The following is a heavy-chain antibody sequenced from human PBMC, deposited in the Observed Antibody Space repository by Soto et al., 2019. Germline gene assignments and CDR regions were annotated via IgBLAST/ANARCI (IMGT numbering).Heavy chain of an antibody. CDR1: GFTFNTYW. J-gene: IGHJ4*02. V-gene: IGHV3-7*01. CDR3: ARGVQNFDN. CDR2: IKEDGSEK. Sequence: HPGGSLRLSCAASGFTFNTYWMTWVRQAPGKGLEWVANIKEDGSEKYYVDSVKGRFTISRDNSKNSLYLQMNSLRVEDTAVYYCARGVQNFDNWGQGSLVTVSS.